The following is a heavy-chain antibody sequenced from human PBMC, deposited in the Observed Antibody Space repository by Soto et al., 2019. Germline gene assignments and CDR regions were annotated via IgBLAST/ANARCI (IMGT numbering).Heavy chain of an antibody. V-gene: IGHV4-59*12. J-gene: IGHJ4*02. CDR2: IYYSGIT. D-gene: IGHD5-18*01. Sequence: SETLSLTCTVSGGSISSYYWSWIRQPPGKGLEWIGYIYYSGITNYNPSLKSRVTISVDTSKNQFSLKLSSVTAADTAVYYCGRDGYNYGSFDYWGQGTLVTVSS. CDR1: GGSISSYY. CDR3: GRDGYNYGSFDY.